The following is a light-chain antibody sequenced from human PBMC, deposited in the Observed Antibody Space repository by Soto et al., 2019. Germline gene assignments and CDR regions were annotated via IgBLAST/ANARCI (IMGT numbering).Light chain of an antibody. CDR3: QQYKNWPPVNT. V-gene: IGKV3D-15*01. CDR1: QSVSSS. J-gene: IGKJ2*01. Sequence: EIVMTQSPDILSVSPGERATLSCRASQSVSSSLAWYQQKPGQAPRLLIYDASTRATGIPARFSCSGSGTEFTLTISSLRSEDFALYYCQQYKNWPPVNTFGQGTKVEIK. CDR2: DAS.